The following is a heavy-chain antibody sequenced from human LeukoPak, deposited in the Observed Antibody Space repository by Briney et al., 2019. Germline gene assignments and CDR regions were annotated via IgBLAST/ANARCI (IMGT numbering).Heavy chain of an antibody. J-gene: IGHJ4*02. V-gene: IGHV3-23*01. CDR1: GFTFSSYA. Sequence: PGGSLRLSCAASGFTFSSYAMSWVRQAQGRGLEWVSTINSGGTNIFYADSVKGRFTISRDSSKNTLYLQMNGLSAEDTAIYYCAREFGSGSYLYFAYWGQGTLVAVSS. CDR2: INSGGTNI. CDR3: AREFGSGSYLYFAY. D-gene: IGHD3-10*01.